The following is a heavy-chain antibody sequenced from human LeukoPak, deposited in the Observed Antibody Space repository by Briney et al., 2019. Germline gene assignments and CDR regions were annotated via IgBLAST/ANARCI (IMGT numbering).Heavy chain of an antibody. CDR2: FYYSGST. CDR3: ARASSGEWGYQLLYSSSWFDP. CDR1: GGSISSGGYY. V-gene: IGHV4-31*03. J-gene: IGHJ5*02. D-gene: IGHD2-2*02. Sequence: PSETLSLTCTVSGGSISSGGYYWSWIRQHPGKGLEWIGYFYYSGSTYYNPSLKSRVTISVDTSKNQFSLKLSSVTAADTAVYYCARASSGEWGYQLLYSSSWFDPWGREPWSPSPQ.